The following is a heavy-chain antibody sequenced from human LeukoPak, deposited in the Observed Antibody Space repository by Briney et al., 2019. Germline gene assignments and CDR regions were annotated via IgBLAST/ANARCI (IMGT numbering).Heavy chain of an antibody. Sequence: AGGSLRLSCEVSGFTFSSYAMSWVRQAPGKGLEWVSVIGGSGGNIHYADSVKGRFTISRDNSKNSLYLQMNSLRAEDTAVYYCARAYYYGSWGQGTLVTVSS. V-gene: IGHV3-23*01. D-gene: IGHD3-10*01. CDR3: ARAYYYGS. CDR1: GFTFSSYA. J-gene: IGHJ5*02. CDR2: IGGSGGNI.